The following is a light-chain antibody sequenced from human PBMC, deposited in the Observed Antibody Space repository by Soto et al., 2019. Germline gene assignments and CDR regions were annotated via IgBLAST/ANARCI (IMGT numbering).Light chain of an antibody. V-gene: IGKV1-5*01. CDR1: QIINIW. CDR3: QQLNSYPSST. Sequence: DIQMTHSAWTLSAYVGYRVTITCRASQIINIWLAWYQQKPGKAPKLLIYDASTLQSGVPSRFSGSGSGTDFTLTISSLHPEDFATYYCQQLNSYPSSTFGGGTKVDIK. J-gene: IGKJ4*01. CDR2: DAS.